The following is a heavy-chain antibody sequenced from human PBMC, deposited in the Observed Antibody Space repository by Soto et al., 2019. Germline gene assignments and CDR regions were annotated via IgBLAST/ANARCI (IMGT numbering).Heavy chain of an antibody. V-gene: IGHV1-2*04. CDR2: INPNSGGT. CDR3: ARGGRGYCSGGSCYSVPWFDP. CDR1: GYTFTGYY. Sequence: ASVEVSCEASGYTFTGYYMHWVRQAPGQGLEWMGWINPNSGGTNYAQKFQGWVTMTRDTSISTAYMELSRLRSDDTAVYYCARGGRGYCSGGSCYSVPWFDPWGQGTLVTVSS. D-gene: IGHD2-15*01. J-gene: IGHJ5*02.